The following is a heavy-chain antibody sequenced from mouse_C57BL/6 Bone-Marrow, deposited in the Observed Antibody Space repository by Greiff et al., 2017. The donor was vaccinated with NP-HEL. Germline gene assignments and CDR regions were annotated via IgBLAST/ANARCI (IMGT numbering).Heavy chain of an antibody. J-gene: IGHJ1*03. CDR2: INPSTGGT. CDR1: GYSFTGYY. V-gene: IGHV1-42*01. Sequence: EVQLQQSGPELVKPGASVKISCKASGYSFTGYYMNWVKQSPEKSLEWIGEINPSTGGTTYNQKFKAKATLTVDKSSSTAYMQLKSLTSDDSAVYYCARGGSSYWYFDVWGTGTTVTVSS. CDR3: ARGGSSYWYFDV. D-gene: IGHD1-1*01.